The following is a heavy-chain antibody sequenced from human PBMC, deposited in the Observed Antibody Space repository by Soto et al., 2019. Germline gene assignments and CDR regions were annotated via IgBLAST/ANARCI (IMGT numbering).Heavy chain of an antibody. CDR1: GFTFSSYT. CDR2: ISSRLIYV. J-gene: IGHJ4*02. CDR3: ARVGIRGVITSFDH. D-gene: IGHD3-10*01. V-gene: IGHV3-21*01. Sequence: VGSLRLSGSASGFTFSSYTMNWVRQAPGKGLEWVSSISSRLIYVYDADSMKGRFTISRDNAKNSLYLQMNSLRAEDTAIYYGARVGIRGVITSFDHWGGGPLVTVSS.